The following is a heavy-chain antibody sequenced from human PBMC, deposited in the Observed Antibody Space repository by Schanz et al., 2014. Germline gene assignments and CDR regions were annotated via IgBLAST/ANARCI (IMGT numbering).Heavy chain of an antibody. Sequence: VQLEQSGAEVKKPGSSVKVSCKASGGTFSSFGINWVRQAPGQGLEWMGRIIPSLGLATYAQKFQGRLTITADKSTSTAYMDLRSLRSDDTAVYYCARDFSAYVGNYFDYWGQGTLVTVSA. CDR3: ARDFSAYVGNYFDY. CDR2: IIPSLGLA. D-gene: IGHD5-12*01. J-gene: IGHJ4*02. V-gene: IGHV1-69*04. CDR1: GGTFSSFG.